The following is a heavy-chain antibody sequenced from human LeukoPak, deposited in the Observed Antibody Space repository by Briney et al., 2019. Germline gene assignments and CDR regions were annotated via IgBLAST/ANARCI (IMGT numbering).Heavy chain of an antibody. CDR2: ISGSGGST. CDR1: GFTFSSYA. Sequence: PGGSLRLSCAASGFTFSSYAMSWVRQAPGKGLEWVSAISGSGGSTYYADSVKGRFTISRDNSKNTLYLQMNSLSAEDTAVYYCAKQYCSGGSCYGPYYYYGMDVWGQGTTVTVSS. CDR3: AKQYCSGGSCYGPYYYYGMDV. V-gene: IGHV3-23*01. J-gene: IGHJ6*02. D-gene: IGHD2-15*01.